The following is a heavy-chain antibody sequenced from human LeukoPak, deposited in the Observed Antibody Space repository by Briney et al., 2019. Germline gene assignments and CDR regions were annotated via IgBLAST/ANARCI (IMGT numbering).Heavy chain of an antibody. J-gene: IGHJ5*02. V-gene: IGHV1-24*01. Sequence: ASVKVSCKVSGYTLTELSIHWVRQAPGKGLEWMGGFDPEDGKTIYSQKFQGRVTMTEDTSTATAYMALSSLRSEDTAVYYCIAKLEFSRPSLSVYNWFGHWGQGTLVTVSS. CDR2: FDPEDGKT. CDR1: GYTLTELS. CDR3: IAKLEFSRPSLSVYNWFGH. D-gene: IGHD2-8*01.